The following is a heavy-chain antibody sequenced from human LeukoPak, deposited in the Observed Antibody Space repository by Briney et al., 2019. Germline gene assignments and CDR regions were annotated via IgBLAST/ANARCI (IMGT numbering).Heavy chain of an antibody. V-gene: IGHV3-73*01. J-gene: IGHJ4*02. CDR3: TSLAYSSSSGLDY. CDR2: IRSKANSYAT. CDR1: GFTFSGSA. D-gene: IGHD6-6*01. Sequence: AGGSLKLSCAASGFTFSGSAMHWVRQASGKGLERVGRIRSKANSYATAYAASVKGRFTISRDDSKNTAYLQMNSLKTEDTAVYYCTSLAYSSSSGLDYWGQGTLVTVSS.